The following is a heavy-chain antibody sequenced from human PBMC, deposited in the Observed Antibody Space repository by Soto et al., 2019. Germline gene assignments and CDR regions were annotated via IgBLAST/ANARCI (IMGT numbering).Heavy chain of an antibody. Sequence: SETLSLTCAVYGGSFSGCYWSWIRQPPGKGLEWIGEINHSGSTNYNPSLKSRVTISVDTSKNQFSLKLSSVTAADTAVYYCARAPAGDYWGQGTLVTVSS. CDR2: INHSGST. V-gene: IGHV4-34*01. CDR3: ARAPAGDY. J-gene: IGHJ4*02. CDR1: GGSFSGCY.